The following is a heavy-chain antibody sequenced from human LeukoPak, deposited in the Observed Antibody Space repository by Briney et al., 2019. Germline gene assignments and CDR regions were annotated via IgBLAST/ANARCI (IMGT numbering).Heavy chain of an antibody. J-gene: IGHJ4*02. CDR1: GFTFSNYA. D-gene: IGHD1-26*01. Sequence: GGSLRLSCAASGFTFSNYAISWVRQAPGKGLEWVSTISVSGGSTYYADSVKGRSTIFRDNAKNTLYLQMNSLRAEDTAVYYCVRDLGGRSGHWGQGTLVTVSS. V-gene: IGHV3-23*01. CDR2: ISVSGGST. CDR3: VRDLGGRSGH.